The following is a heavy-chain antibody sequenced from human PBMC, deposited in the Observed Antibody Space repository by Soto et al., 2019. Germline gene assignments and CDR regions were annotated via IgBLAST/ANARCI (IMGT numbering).Heavy chain of an antibody. Sequence: QLQLQESGPGLVKPSETLSLTCTVSGGSISSSSYYWGWIRQPPGKGLEWLGSIYYSGITYYNPSLKRRVTISVDTSENQFSLKLSSVTAADTAVYYCARHGSGRLYYYYGMDVWGQGTTVTVSS. CDR2: IYYSGIT. J-gene: IGHJ6*02. CDR3: ARHGSGRLYYYYGMDV. V-gene: IGHV4-39*01. CDR1: GGSISSSSYY. D-gene: IGHD1-26*01.